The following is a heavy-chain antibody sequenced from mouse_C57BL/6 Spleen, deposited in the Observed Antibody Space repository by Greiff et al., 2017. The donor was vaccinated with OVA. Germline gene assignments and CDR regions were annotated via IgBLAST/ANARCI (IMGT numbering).Heavy chain of an antibody. Sequence: QVQLKESGAELVRPGASVTLSCKASGYTFTDYEMHWVKQTPVHGLEWIGAIDTETGGTAYKQKFKGKAILTADKSSSTAYMELRSLTSEDSAVYYCTRTLRDYAMDYWGQGTSVTVSS. CDR1: GYTFTDYE. D-gene: IGHD1-1*01. CDR3: TRTLRDYAMDY. CDR2: IDTETGGT. J-gene: IGHJ4*01. V-gene: IGHV1-15*01.